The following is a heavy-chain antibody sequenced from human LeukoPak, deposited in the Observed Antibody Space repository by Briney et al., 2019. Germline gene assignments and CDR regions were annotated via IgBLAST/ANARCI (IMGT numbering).Heavy chain of an antibody. D-gene: IGHD3-10*01. V-gene: IGHV3-30*02. CDR3: AKDGWDGSGSLYYMDV. Sequence: GSLRLSCAVSGFTFSSYGMHWVRQAPGKGLEWVAFIRYDENHTYYADSVKGRFTISRDNSKNTLYLQMNSLRAEDTAVYYCAKDGWDGSGSLYYMDVWGKGTTVTVSS. J-gene: IGHJ6*03. CDR1: GFTFSSYG. CDR2: IRYDENHT.